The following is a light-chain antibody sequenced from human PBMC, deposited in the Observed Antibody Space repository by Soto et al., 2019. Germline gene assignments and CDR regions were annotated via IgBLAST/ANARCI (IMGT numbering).Light chain of an antibody. Sequence: EIVLTQSPGTLSLSPGERATLSCRASQSVSISSLAWYQQKPGQAPRLLIYSASSRATGIPDRFSGSGSGTDFTLTISRLEPEVFAVYYCQQYGSSSYTFGQVTYLEIK. J-gene: IGKJ2*01. V-gene: IGKV3-20*01. CDR1: QSVSISS. CDR3: QQYGSSSYT. CDR2: SAS.